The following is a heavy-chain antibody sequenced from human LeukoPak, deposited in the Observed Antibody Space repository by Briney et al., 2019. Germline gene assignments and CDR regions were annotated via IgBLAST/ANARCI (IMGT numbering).Heavy chain of an antibody. CDR2: IYHSGTT. V-gene: IGHV4-28*01. Sequence: SETLSLTCAVSGYSITSSSWWGWIRQPPGKGLEWIGYIYHSGTTYYNPSLQSRVTMSVDTSKNQFSLKLSSVTAVDTAVYYCARRLYYYDSSGEQLLYNWFDPWGQGTLVTVSS. CDR1: GYSITSSSW. J-gene: IGHJ5*02. CDR3: ARRLYYYDSSGEQLLYNWFDP. D-gene: IGHD3-22*01.